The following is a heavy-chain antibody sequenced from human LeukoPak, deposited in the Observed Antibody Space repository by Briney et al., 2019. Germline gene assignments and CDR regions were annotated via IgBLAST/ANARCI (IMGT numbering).Heavy chain of an antibody. V-gene: IGHV4-34*01. CDR3: ARGLEAAAGIYFDY. D-gene: IGHD6-13*01. J-gene: IGHJ4*02. Sequence: SETLSLTCAVYGGSFSGYYWSWIRQPPGKGLEWMGEINHSGSTNYNPSLKSRVTISVDTSKNQFSLKLSSVTAADTAVYYCARGLEAAAGIYFDYWGQGTLVTVSS. CDR2: INHSGST. CDR1: GGSFSGYY.